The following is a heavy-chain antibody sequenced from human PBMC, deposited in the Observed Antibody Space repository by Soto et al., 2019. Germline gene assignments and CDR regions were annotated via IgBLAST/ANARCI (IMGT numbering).Heavy chain of an antibody. CDR2: IYYSGST. CDR1: GGSISSYY. J-gene: IGHJ4*02. Sequence: SETLSLTCTVSGGSISSYYWSWIRQPPGKGLEWIGYIYYSGSTNYNPSLKSRVTISVDTSKNQFSLKLSSVTAADTAVYYCARDKGDHGIDYWGQGTLVTVSS. V-gene: IGHV4-59*01. D-gene: IGHD2-21*02. CDR3: ARDKGDHGIDY.